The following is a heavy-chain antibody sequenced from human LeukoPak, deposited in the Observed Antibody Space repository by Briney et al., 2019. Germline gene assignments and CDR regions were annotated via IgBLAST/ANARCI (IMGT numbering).Heavy chain of an antibody. CDR1: GGTFSSYT. CDR3: AREFSLDTAMVHSFDY. V-gene: IGHV1-69*04. J-gene: IGHJ4*02. Sequence: GASVKVSCKASGGTFSSYTISWVRQAPGQGLEWMGRIIPTLGIANYAQKFQGRVTITADKSTSTAYMELSSLRSEDTAVYYCAREFSLDTAMVHSFDYWGQGTLVTVSS. D-gene: IGHD5-18*01. CDR2: IIPTLGIA.